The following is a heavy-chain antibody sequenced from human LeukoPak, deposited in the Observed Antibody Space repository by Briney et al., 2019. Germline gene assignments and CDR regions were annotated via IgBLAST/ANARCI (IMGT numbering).Heavy chain of an antibody. D-gene: IGHD5-12*01. CDR2: IIPIFGTA. Sequence: SVKVSCKASGGTFSSYAISWVRQAPGQGLEWMGGIIPIFGTANYAQKFQGRVTITADKSTSTAYMELSSLRSEDTAVYYCAGRYSGYDWRAGYNWFDPWGQGTLVTVSS. CDR3: AGRYSGYDWRAGYNWFDP. CDR1: GGTFSSYA. J-gene: IGHJ5*02. V-gene: IGHV1-69*06.